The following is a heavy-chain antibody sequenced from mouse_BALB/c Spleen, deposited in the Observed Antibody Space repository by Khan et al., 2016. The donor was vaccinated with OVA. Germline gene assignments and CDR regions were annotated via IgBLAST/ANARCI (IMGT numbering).Heavy chain of an antibody. Sequence: QIQLVQSGAELAKPGASVKMSCKASGYTFSTYWIHWVKQRPGQGLEWIGYINPSYGYTYYNQTFNDKATLTTDKSSSTAYMQQSSLTAEDSAVYYCARDRIDYLGQGTTLTFSS. CDR2: INPSYGYT. J-gene: IGHJ2*01. CDR1: GYTFSTYW. CDR3: ARDRIDY. V-gene: IGHV1-7*01.